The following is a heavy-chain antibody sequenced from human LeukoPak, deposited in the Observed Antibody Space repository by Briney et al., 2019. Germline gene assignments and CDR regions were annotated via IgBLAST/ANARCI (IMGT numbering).Heavy chain of an antibody. CDR1: GGSISSYY. V-gene: IGHV4-59*01. J-gene: IGHJ2*01. Sequence: SETLSLTCTVSGGSISSYYWSWIRQPPGKRLEWIGYIYDRGSTNYNPSLKSRVTISIDTSKSQLSLKLSSVTAADTAVYYCARVPVTTYWYFDLWGRGTLVTVSS. CDR3: ARVPVTTYWYFDL. D-gene: IGHD4-17*01. CDR2: IYDRGST.